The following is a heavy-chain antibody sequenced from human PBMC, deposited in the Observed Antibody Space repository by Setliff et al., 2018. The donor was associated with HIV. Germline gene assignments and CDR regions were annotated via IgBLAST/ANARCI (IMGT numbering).Heavy chain of an antibody. J-gene: IGHJ4*02. V-gene: IGHV1-69*05. CDR3: AGSILTGYYTFGADY. Sequence: SVKVSCKASGGAFLSHTLTWVRQAPGQGLEWMGGIIPISGTVNYAQKFWGRVTITTHESTTTAYMELSSLRSEDTALYYCAGSILTGYYTFGADYWGQGTLVTVSS. CDR1: GGAFLSHT. D-gene: IGHD3-9*01. CDR2: IIPISGTV.